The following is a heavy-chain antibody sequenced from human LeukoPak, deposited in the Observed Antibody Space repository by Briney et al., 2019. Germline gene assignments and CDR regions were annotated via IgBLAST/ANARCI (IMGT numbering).Heavy chain of an antibody. J-gene: IGHJ4*02. CDR2: INHSGST. D-gene: IGHD3-9*01. Sequence: SETLSLTCAVYGGSFSGYYWSWIRQPPGKGLEWIGEINHSGSTNYNPSLKSRVTISVDTSKNQFSLKLSSVTAADTAVYYCARTNKYYDILTGYPGRYYFDYWGQGTLVTVSS. CDR1: GGSFSGYY. CDR3: ARTNKYYDILTGYPGRYYFDY. V-gene: IGHV4-34*01.